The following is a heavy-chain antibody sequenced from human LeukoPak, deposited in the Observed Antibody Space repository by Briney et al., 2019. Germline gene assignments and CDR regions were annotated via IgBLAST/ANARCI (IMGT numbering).Heavy chain of an antibody. CDR1: GGSISSYY. CDR3: ASGYSSSWYWVDDY. Sequence: SETLSLTCTVSGGSISSYYWSWIRQPPGKGLEWIGYIYYSGSTNYNPSLKSRVTISVDTSKNQFSLKLSSVTAADTAVYYCASGYSSSWYWVDDYWGQGTLVTVSS. V-gene: IGHV4-59*12. J-gene: IGHJ4*02. D-gene: IGHD6-13*01. CDR2: IYYSGST.